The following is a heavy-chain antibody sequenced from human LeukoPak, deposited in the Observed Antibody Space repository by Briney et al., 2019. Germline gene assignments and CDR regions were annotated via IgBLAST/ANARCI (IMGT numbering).Heavy chain of an antibody. CDR1: GYPISSGYY. CDR3: ARVVIKTFDY. V-gene: IGHV4-38-2*02. J-gene: IGHJ4*02. CDR2: IYHSGST. Sequence: SETLSLTCTVSGYPISSGYYWGWIRQPPGKGLEWIGYIYHSGSTYYNPSLKSRVTISVDRSKNQFSLKLSSVTAADTAVYYCARVVIKTFDYWGQGTLVTVSS.